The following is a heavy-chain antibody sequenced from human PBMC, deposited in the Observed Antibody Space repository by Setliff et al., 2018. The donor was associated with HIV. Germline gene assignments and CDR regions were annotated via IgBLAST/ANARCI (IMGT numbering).Heavy chain of an antibody. CDR3: ARRTFGSGRFDP. CDR2: VHSTLST. Sequence: SETLPLTCTVSGDSMTSGSFYWSWVRQPAGKGLEWIGQVHSTLSTNYNPSLKSRLSISADTSKNQFSLNLRFVTAADTALYYCARRTFGSGRFDPWGQGTPVTVSS. D-gene: IGHD6-19*01. CDR1: GDSMTSGSFY. J-gene: IGHJ5*02. V-gene: IGHV4-61*09.